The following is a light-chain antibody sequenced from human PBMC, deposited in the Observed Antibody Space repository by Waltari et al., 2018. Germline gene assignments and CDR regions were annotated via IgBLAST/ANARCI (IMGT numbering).Light chain of an antibody. CDR3: ATWDGSLEGYV. CDR1: SANIGTPYD. J-gene: IGLJ1*01. Sequence: QSVLTQPPSVSGAPGQRVTISCTGSSANIGTPYDVPWYPQVPGPAPKLLIHSTRPRPSGFPDRFAGSKSGHSVSRAISGLQSDDEADYYCATWDGSLEGYVFGTGTKVSVL. CDR2: STR. V-gene: IGLV1-40*01.